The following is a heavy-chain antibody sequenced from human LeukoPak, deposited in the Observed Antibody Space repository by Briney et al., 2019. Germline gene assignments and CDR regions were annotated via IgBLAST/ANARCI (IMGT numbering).Heavy chain of an antibody. V-gene: IGHV4-59*01. Sequence: SETLSLTCTVFGGSISNYYWSWIRQPPGKGLEWIGYIYYSGSTNYNPSLKSRVTISVDTSKNQLSLKMTSVTAADTAVYYCARRYTTSTWSFDPWGQGTLVTVSS. J-gene: IGHJ5*02. CDR3: ARRYTTSTWSFDP. CDR1: GGSISNYY. CDR2: IYYSGST. D-gene: IGHD6-6*01.